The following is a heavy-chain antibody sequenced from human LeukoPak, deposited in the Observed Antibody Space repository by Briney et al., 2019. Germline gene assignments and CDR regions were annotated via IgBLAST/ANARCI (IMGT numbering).Heavy chain of an antibody. CDR1: GGSFSGYY. D-gene: IGHD2-2*01. CDR3: ARARASTSDY. V-gene: IGHV4-34*01. Sequence: PSETLSLTCAVYGGSFSGYYWSWIRQPPGKGLEWIGEINHSGSTNSNPSLKRRVPTSVDTSRNQFSLQLRSVTAADAAVYCGARARASTSDYWGQGTLVTVSS. CDR2: INHSGST. J-gene: IGHJ4*02.